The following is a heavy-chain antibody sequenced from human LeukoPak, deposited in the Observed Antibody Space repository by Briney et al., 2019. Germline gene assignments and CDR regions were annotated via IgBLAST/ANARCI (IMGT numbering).Heavy chain of an antibody. CDR1: GFTFTSYG. CDR2: IWHDGNNK. V-gene: IGHV3-33*01. J-gene: IGHJ6*02. Sequence: GGSLRLSCVVSGFTFTSYGMHWVRQAPGKGLEWVAVIWHDGNNKYYSDSVKGRFTISRDNSKNTMYLQMNGLRAEDTAVYYCVRGRSGMDVWGQGTTVTVSS. CDR3: VRGRSGMDV.